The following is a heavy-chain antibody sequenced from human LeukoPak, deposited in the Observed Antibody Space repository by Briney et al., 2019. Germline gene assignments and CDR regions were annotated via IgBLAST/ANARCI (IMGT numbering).Heavy chain of an antibody. J-gene: IGHJ4*02. CDR1: GYSFTSYW. Sequence: GESLKIFSKGSGYSFTSYWIGWVRQMPGEGLEWMGVIYPGDSDTSYSPSFQGQVTISADKSISTAYLQWSSLKASDTAMYYCARSSGFGELLAFDYWGQGTLVTVSS. CDR2: IYPGDSDT. D-gene: IGHD3-10*01. V-gene: IGHV5-51*01. CDR3: ARSSGFGELLAFDY.